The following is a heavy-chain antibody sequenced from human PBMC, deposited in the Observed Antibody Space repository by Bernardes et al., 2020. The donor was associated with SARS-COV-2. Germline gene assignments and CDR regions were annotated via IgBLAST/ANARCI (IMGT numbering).Heavy chain of an antibody. CDR2: INQEGTVK. CDR1: RFTFTTIW. D-gene: IGHD5-12*01. Sequence: GGSRTPSFAVSRFTFTTIWANWVRQAPGKGMEWVANINQEGTVKNYMDSVKGRFTISRDNAKNSTYLQMSSLRVEDTALYYCARNIGSETYDYWGRGTLVTVSS. CDR3: ARNIGSETYDY. J-gene: IGHJ4*02. V-gene: IGHV3-7*01.